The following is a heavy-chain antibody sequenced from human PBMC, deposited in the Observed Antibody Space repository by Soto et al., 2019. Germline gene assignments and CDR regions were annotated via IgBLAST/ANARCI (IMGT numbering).Heavy chain of an antibody. V-gene: IGHV1-18*01. Sequence: ASVNVSCKSSGYTFTSYCISWVRQAPGQGLEWMGWISAYNGNTNYAQKLQGRVTMTTDTSTSTAYMELRSLRSDDTAVYYCARDHSSSWYRNFDYWGQGTLVTVSS. CDR3: ARDHSSSWYRNFDY. J-gene: IGHJ4*02. CDR1: GYTFTSYC. CDR2: ISAYNGNT. D-gene: IGHD6-13*01.